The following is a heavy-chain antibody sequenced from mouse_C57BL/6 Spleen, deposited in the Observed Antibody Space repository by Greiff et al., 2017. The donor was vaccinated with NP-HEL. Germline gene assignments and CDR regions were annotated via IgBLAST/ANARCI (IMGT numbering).Heavy chain of an antibody. CDR3: ARSLDWYFDV. Sequence: QVHVKQSGPELVKPGASVKISCKASGYAFSSSWMNWVKQRPGKGLEWIGRIYPGDGDTNYNGKFKGKATLTADKSSSTAYMQLSSLTSEDSAVYFCARSLDWYFDVWGTGTTVTVSS. CDR1: GYAFSSSW. J-gene: IGHJ1*03. V-gene: IGHV1-82*01. CDR2: IYPGDGDT.